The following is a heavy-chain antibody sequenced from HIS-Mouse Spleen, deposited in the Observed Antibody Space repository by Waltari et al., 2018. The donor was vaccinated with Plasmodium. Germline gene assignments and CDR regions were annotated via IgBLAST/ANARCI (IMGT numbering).Heavy chain of an antibody. Sequence: QVQLVQSGAEVKKPGTSVKVSCKAYGYTFTGYYMPWARQAPGQGLEWMGWINPNSGGTNYAQKFQGRVTMTRDTSISTAYMELSRLRSDDTAVYYCARDLAAAGHFDYWGQGTLVTVSS. V-gene: IGHV1-2*02. CDR3: ARDLAAAGHFDY. CDR2: INPNSGGT. CDR1: GYTFTGYY. J-gene: IGHJ4*02. D-gene: IGHD6-13*01.